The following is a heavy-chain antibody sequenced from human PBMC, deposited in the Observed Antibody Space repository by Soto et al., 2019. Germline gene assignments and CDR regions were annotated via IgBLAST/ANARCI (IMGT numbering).Heavy chain of an antibody. CDR1: GYSFTSYW. J-gene: IGHJ6*03. CDR3: ARQHCSSTSCYVWGYYMDV. V-gene: IGHV5-51*01. D-gene: IGHD2-2*01. CDR2: IYPGDSDT. Sequence: PGESLKISCKGSGYSFTSYWIGWVRQMPGKGLEWMGIIYPGDSDTRYSPSFQGQVTISADRSISTAYLQWSSLKASDTAMYYCARQHCSSTSCYVWGYYMDVWGKGTTVTVSS.